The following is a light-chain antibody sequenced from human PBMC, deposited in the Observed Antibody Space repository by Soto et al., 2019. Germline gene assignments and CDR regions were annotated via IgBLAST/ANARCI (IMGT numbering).Light chain of an antibody. CDR1: NNDVGGHMY. J-gene: IGLJ2*01. V-gene: IGLV2-14*01. Sequence: QSALTQHASVSGSPGQSITISCTGTNNDVGGHMYVSWYQHQAGKVPKLIIYEIDNRPSGVSDRFSGSKSGNTASLTISGLQAEDEAAYYCSAYRRGIIVFGGGTKVTVL. CDR2: EID. CDR3: SAYRRGIIV.